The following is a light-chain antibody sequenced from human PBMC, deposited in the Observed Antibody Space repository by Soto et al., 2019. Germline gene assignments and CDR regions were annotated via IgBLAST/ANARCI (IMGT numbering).Light chain of an antibody. CDR1: QTISSW. CDR3: QQYENLPT. V-gene: IGKV1-33*01. Sequence: DMQMTQSPSTLSGSVVDRVTITCRASQTISSWLAWYQQKPGRAPKLLIYDASNLEAGVPSRFRGSGSGTDFTFTISRLQPEDIATYYCQQYENLPTFGQGTRLEIK. CDR2: DAS. J-gene: IGKJ5*01.